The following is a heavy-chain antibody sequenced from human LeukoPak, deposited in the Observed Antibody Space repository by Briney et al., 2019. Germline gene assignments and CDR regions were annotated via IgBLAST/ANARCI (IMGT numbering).Heavy chain of an antibody. Sequence: SETLSLTCAVYGGSFSGYNWSWIRQPPGKGLEWIGEINHSGSTNYNPSLKSRVTIPVDTSKNQFSLKLSSVTAADTAVYYCARGRYYCSSTSCPNWFDPWGQGTLVTVSS. V-gene: IGHV4-34*01. CDR3: ARGRYYCSSTSCPNWFDP. CDR2: INHSGST. J-gene: IGHJ5*02. D-gene: IGHD2-2*01. CDR1: GGSFSGYN.